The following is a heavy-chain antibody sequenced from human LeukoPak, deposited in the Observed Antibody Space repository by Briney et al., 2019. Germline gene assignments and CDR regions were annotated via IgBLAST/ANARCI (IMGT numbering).Heavy chain of an antibody. CDR2: IIPIFGTA. J-gene: IGHJ5*02. V-gene: IGHV1-69*13. D-gene: IGHD3-10*01. CDR1: GGTFSSYA. CDR3: ARGGIHLLWFAERMGWFDP. Sequence: GASVKVSCKASGGTFSSYAISWVRQAPGQGLEWMGGIIPIFGTANYAQKFQGRVTITADESTSTAYMEPSSLRSEDTAVYYCARGGIHLLWFAERMGWFDPWGQGTLVTVSS.